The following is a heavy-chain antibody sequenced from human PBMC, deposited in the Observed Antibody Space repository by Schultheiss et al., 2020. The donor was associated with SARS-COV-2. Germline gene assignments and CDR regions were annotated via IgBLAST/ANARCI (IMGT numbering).Heavy chain of an antibody. D-gene: IGHD3-22*01. J-gene: IGHJ6*02. V-gene: IGHV4-59*01. CDR1: GGSFSGYY. Sequence: SETLSLTCAVYGGSFSGYYWSWIRQPPGKGLEWIGYIYYSGSTNYNPSLKSRVTISVDTSKNQFSLKLSSVTAADTAVYYCARDRGYYYDSSGLDVWGQGTTVTVSS. CDR2: IYYSGST. CDR3: ARDRGYYYDSSGLDV.